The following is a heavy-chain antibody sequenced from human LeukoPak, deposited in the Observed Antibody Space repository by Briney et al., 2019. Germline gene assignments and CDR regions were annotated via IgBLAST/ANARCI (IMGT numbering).Heavy chain of an antibody. Sequence: SETLSLTCTVSGGSISSGGYYWSWIRHHPGKGLEWIGYIYYSGSTYYNPSLKSRVTISVDTSKNQFSLKLSSVTAADTAVYYCARGGDGYNSGDYWGQGTLVTVSS. CDR2: IYYSGST. D-gene: IGHD5-24*01. CDR3: ARGGDGYNSGDY. J-gene: IGHJ4*02. CDR1: GGSISSGGYY. V-gene: IGHV4-31*03.